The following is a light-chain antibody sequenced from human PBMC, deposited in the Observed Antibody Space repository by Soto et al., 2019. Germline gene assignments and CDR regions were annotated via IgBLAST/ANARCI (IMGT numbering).Light chain of an antibody. CDR3: QQSYNAPRT. CDR1: QSISSY. CDR2: SAS. Sequence: DIQMTQSPSSLSASVGDRVTITCRASQSISSYLNWYQQKPGKAPKLLIYSASSLQSGVPSRFSGSGSGTDFTLTISSLQPDDFATYYCQQSYNAPRTFGQGTKVDIK. J-gene: IGKJ1*01. V-gene: IGKV1-39*01.